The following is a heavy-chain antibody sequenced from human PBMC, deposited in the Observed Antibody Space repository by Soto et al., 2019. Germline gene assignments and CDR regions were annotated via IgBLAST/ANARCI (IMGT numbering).Heavy chain of an antibody. CDR2: IWYDGSNK. V-gene: IGHV3-33*01. CDR3: ARVHSPQGDYYYYGMDV. CDR1: GFTFSSYG. J-gene: IGHJ6*02. D-gene: IGHD5-18*01. Sequence: QVQLVESGGGVVQPGRSLRLSCAASGFTFSSYGMHWVRQAPGKGLEWVAVIWYDGSNKYYADSVKGRFTISRDNSKNTLYLQMNSLRAEDTAVYYCARVHSPQGDYYYYGMDVWGQGTTVTVSS.